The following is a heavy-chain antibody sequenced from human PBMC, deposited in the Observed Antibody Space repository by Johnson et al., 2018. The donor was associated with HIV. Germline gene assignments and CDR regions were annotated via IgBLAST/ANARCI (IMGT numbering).Heavy chain of an antibody. CDR1: GFTFSSYA. V-gene: IGHV3-7*01. Sequence: VQLVESGGGVVQPGRSLRLSCAASGFTFSSYAMHWVRQAPGKGLEWVANIKQDGSEKYYVDSVKGRFTISRDNAKNSLYLQMNSLRAEDTAVYYCAKDSRDSSWSDDAFDIWGQGTMVTVSS. J-gene: IGHJ3*02. CDR3: AKDSRDSSWSDDAFDI. CDR2: IKQDGSEK. D-gene: IGHD6-13*01.